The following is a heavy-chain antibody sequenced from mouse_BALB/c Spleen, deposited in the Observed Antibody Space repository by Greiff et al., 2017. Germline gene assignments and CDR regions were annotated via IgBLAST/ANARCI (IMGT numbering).Heavy chain of an antibody. V-gene: IGHV1S81*02. J-gene: IGHJ3*01. Sequence: LVESGAELVKPGASVKLSCKASGYTFTSYYMYWVKQRPGQGLEWIGEINPSNGGTNFNEKFKSKATLTVDKSSSTAYMQLSSLTSEDSAVYYCTRQAGRAWFAYWGQGTLVTVSA. CDR2: INPSNGGT. CDR1: GYTFTSYY. D-gene: IGHD3-2*02. CDR3: TRQAGRAWFAY.